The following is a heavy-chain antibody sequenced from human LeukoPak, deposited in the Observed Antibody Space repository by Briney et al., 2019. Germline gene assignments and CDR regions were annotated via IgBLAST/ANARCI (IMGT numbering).Heavy chain of an antibody. CDR1: GGSISSGGYY. CDR3: ARDGSGWEYYFDY. V-gene: IGHV4-31*03. Sequence: TSETLSLTCTVSGGSISSGGYYWSWIRQHPGKGLEWIGYIYYSGSTYHNPSLKSRVTISVDTSKNQFSLKLSSVTAADTAVYYCARDGSGWEYYFDYWGQGTLVTVSS. D-gene: IGHD6-19*01. J-gene: IGHJ4*02. CDR2: IYYSGST.